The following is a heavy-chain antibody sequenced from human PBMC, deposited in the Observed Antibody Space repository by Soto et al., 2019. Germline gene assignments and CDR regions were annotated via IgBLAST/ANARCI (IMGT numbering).Heavy chain of an antibody. CDR1: GFTFTSSA. Sequence: QMQLVQSGPEVKKPGTSVKVSCKASGFTFTSSAVQWVRQARGQRLEWIGWIVVGSGNTNYAQKFQERVTITRDMSXSXXYMELSSLRSEDTAVYYCAAEDYSGSYYGAGAFDIWGQGTMVTVSS. V-gene: IGHV1-58*01. J-gene: IGHJ3*02. CDR2: IVVGSGNT. D-gene: IGHD1-26*01. CDR3: AAEDYSGSYYGAGAFDI.